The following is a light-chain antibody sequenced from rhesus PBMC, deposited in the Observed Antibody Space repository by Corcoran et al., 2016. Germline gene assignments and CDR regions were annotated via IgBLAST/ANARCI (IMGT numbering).Light chain of an antibody. CDR3: QQGNSNPFT. CDR2: EAS. CDR1: QGITND. Sequence: DIQMTQSPSSLSASVGDRVTITCRASQGITNDLAWYQQKPGETPKLLIYEASSLQSGIPSRFSGSGSWTDFPLTISSLQSEDFATYYCQQGNSNPFTFGPGTKVDIK. J-gene: IGKJ3*01. V-gene: IGKV1-25*01.